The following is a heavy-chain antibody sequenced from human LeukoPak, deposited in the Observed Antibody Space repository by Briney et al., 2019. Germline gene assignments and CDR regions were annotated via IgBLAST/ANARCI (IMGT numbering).Heavy chain of an antibody. CDR3: AGRAATSNNWFDP. J-gene: IGHJ5*02. D-gene: IGHD5-12*01. V-gene: IGHV4-39*01. CDR1: GGSISSSSYY. CDR2: IYYSGST. Sequence: PSETLSLTCTVSGGSISSSSYYWGWIRQPPGKGLEWIGSIYYSGSTYYNPSLKSRVTISVDTSKNQFSLKLSSVTAADTAVYYCAGRAATSNNWFDPWGQGTLVTVSS.